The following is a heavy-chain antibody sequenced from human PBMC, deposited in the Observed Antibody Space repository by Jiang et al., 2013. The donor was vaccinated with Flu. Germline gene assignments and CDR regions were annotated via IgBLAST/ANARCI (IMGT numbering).Heavy chain of an antibody. CDR1: GNTLIELS. J-gene: IGHJ5*02. CDR3: ARDIRGAVAGWFDP. D-gene: IGHD6-19*01. CDR2: INPSGGST. Sequence: GAEVKKPGASVKVSCKLSGNTLIELSIHWVRQAPGQGLEWMGIINPSGGSTTYAQKFQGRVTMTRDMSTSTAYMELSSLRSEDTAVYYCARDIRGAVAGWFDPWGQGTLVTVSS. V-gene: IGHV1-46*01.